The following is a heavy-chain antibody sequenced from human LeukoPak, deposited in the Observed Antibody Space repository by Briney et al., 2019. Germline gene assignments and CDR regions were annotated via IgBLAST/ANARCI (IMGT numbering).Heavy chain of an antibody. Sequence: GSLRLSCAASGFTVSSNYMSWIRQPPGKGLEWIGYIYYSGSTNYNPSLKSRVTISVDTSKNQFSLKLSSVTAADTAVYYCARLRYFDWLFDYWGQGTLVTVSS. J-gene: IGHJ4*02. CDR2: IYYSGST. D-gene: IGHD3-9*01. CDR1: GFTVSSNY. CDR3: ARLRYFDWLFDY. V-gene: IGHV4-59*02.